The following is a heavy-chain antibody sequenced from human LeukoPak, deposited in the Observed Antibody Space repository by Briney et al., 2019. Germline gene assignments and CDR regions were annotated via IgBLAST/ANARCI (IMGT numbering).Heavy chain of an antibody. D-gene: IGHD6-6*01. CDR1: GFTFSDYY. CDR3: AKFPPLAARAPFDY. J-gene: IGHJ4*02. Sequence: GGSLRLSCAASGFTFSDYYMSWIRQAPGKGLEWVSYISSSGSTIYYADSVKGRFTISRDNSKNTLYLQMNSLRAEDTAVYYCAKFPPLAARAPFDYWGQGTLVTVSS. CDR2: ISSSGSTI. V-gene: IGHV3-11*01.